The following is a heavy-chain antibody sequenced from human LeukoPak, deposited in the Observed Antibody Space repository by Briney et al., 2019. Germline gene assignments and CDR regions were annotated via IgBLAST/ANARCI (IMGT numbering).Heavy chain of an antibody. V-gene: IGHV1-69*04. CDR1: GGTFSGYA. CDR2: IIPILGIA. J-gene: IGHJ5*02. CDR3: ARAYHYYDSSGYYWFDP. D-gene: IGHD3-22*01. Sequence: SVKVSCKASGGTFSGYAISWVRQAPGQGLEWMGRIIPILGIANYAQKFQGRVTITADKSTSTAYMELSSLRSEDTAVYYCARAYHYYDSSGYYWFDPWGQGTLVTVSS.